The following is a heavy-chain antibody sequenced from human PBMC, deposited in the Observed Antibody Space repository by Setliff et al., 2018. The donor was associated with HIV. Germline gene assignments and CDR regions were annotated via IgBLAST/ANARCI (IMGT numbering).Heavy chain of an antibody. CDR3: ARDPGEGGGGFLDWTIGYYYYMDV. CDR2: IIPIFGTA. J-gene: IGHJ6*03. V-gene: IGHV1-69*06. D-gene: IGHD3-3*01. Sequence: SVKVSCKASGGTFSNYGISWVRQAPGQGLEWMGRIIPIFGTANYAQEFQGRVTITADKSTNTAYMELSSLRSEDTAVYYCARDPGEGGGGFLDWTIGYYYYMDVWGKGATVTVSS. CDR1: GGTFSNYG.